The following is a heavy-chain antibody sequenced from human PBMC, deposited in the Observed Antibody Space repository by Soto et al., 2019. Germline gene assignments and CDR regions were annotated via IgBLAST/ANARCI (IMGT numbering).Heavy chain of an antibody. CDR1: CGSVSSGSYY. V-gene: IGHV4-61*01. CDR2: IYYSGST. J-gene: IGHJ5*02. Sequence: SETLSLTCTVSCGSVSSGSYYWSWLRQPPGKGLEWIGYIYYSGSTNYNPSLKSRVTISVDTSKNQFSLKLSSVTAADTAVYYCARGGVKDYDFWSGYSYNWFDPWGQGTLVTVSS. D-gene: IGHD3-3*01. CDR3: ARGGVKDYDFWSGYSYNWFDP.